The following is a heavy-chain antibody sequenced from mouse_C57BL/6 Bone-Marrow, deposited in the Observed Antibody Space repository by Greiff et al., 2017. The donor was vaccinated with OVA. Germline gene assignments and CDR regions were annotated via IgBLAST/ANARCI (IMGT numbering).Heavy chain of an antibody. V-gene: IGHV14-1*01. CDR1: GFNIKDYY. CDR3: TTGLLRGYYAMDY. J-gene: IGHJ4*01. Sequence: EVKLVESGAELVRPGASVKLSCTASGFNIKDYYMHWVKQRPEQGLEWIGRIDPEDGDTEYAPKFQGKATMTADTSSNTAYLQLSSLTSEDTAVYYCTTGLLRGYYAMDYWGQGTSVTVSS. D-gene: IGHD2-3*01. CDR2: IDPEDGDT.